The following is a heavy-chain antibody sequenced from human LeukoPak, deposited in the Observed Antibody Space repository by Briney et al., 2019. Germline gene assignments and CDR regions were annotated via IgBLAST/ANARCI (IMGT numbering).Heavy chain of an antibody. Sequence: ASVKVSCKASGYTFTNYHIAWVRQAPGQGLEWMGRINPNSGGTDYAQKFQGRVTMTRDTSISTAYMELSRLRSDDTAVYYCAREDIAVAGNDFDYWGQGTLVTVSS. D-gene: IGHD6-19*01. V-gene: IGHV1-2*06. CDR2: INPNSGGT. J-gene: IGHJ4*02. CDR3: AREDIAVAGNDFDY. CDR1: GYTFTNYH.